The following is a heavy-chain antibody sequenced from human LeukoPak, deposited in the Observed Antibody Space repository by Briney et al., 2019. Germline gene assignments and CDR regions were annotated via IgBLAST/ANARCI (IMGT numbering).Heavy chain of an antibody. CDR1: EFTFSSYG. Sequence: GGSLRLSCAASEFTFSSYGMHWVRQAPGKGLEWVAVIWYDGSNKYYADSVKGRFTISRDNSKNTLYLQMNSLRAEDTAVYYCARVLLPLYGMDVWGQGTTVTVSS. CDR3: ARVLLPLYGMDV. J-gene: IGHJ6*02. D-gene: IGHD3-22*01. CDR2: IWYDGSNK. V-gene: IGHV3-33*01.